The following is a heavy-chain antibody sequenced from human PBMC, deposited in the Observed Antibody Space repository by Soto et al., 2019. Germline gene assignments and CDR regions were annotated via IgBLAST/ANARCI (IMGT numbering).Heavy chain of an antibody. Sequence: QVQLQESGPGLVKPSETLSLTCTVSGGSISSYYWSWIRQPPGKGLEWIAYIYYSGSTNYNPSLKRPVPIPVDTSKNQCSLKLSSVTAADTAVYYCARHAYGDSRYWYFDLWGRGTLVTVSS. D-gene: IGHD4-17*01. CDR1: GGSISSYY. J-gene: IGHJ2*01. CDR2: IYYSGST. CDR3: ARHAYGDSRYWYFDL. V-gene: IGHV4-59*08.